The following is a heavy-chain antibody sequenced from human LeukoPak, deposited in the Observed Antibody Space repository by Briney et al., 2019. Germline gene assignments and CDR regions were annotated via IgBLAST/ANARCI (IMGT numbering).Heavy chain of an antibody. Sequence: PGGSLRLSCAVTGVTLSNYAMSWVRQAPGKGLEWVASISDRGGTTNYAQSVKGRFTISRDNPKNTLYLQMNSLRAEDTAVYYCARDPQRRDGYNFDSWGQGILVTVSS. J-gene: IGHJ4*02. V-gene: IGHV3-23*01. D-gene: IGHD5-24*01. CDR2: ISDRGGTT. CDR1: GVTLSNYA. CDR3: ARDPQRRDGYNFDS.